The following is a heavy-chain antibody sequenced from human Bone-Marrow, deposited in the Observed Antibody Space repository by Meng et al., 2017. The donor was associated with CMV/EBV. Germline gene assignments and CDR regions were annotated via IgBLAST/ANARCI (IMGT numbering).Heavy chain of an antibody. J-gene: IGHJ4*02. CDR2: ITISGSTI. CDR3: ARTLGYCSSTSCYTDDYYFDY. Sequence: GESLKISCAASGFIFSDYYMSWVRQAPGKGLEWVSYITISGSTIYYADSVKGRFTISRDNAKNSLYLQMNSLRAEDTAVYYCARTLGYCSSTSCYTDDYYFDYWGQGTLVTVSS. D-gene: IGHD2-2*02. V-gene: IGHV3-11*01. CDR1: GFIFSDYY.